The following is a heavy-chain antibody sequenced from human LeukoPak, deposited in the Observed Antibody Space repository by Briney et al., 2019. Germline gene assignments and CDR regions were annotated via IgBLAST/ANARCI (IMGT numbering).Heavy chain of an antibody. D-gene: IGHD6-13*01. CDR1: GFTFSSYE. V-gene: IGHV3-48*03. CDR3: TRRGHAAVATQKDDALDI. CDR2: ISSSGSTI. J-gene: IGHJ3*02. Sequence: GGSLRLSCAASGFTFSSYETNWVRQAPGKGLEWVSYISSSGSTIYYADSVKGRFTISRDNAKNSVYLQMNSLRAEDTAVYYCTRRGHAAVATQKDDALDIWGQGTMVTVSS.